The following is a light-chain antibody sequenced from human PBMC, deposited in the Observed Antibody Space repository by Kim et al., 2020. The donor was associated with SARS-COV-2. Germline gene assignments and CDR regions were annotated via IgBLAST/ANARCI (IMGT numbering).Light chain of an antibody. Sequence: VASGQTVMITCRGGSLRSCYASWYQQKTGQAPVLVIYGKNNRPSGIPDRFSGSSSGNTASLTITGAQAEDEADYYCSTRDSSGPVVFGGGTKLTVL. CDR1: SLRSCY. CDR2: GKN. CDR3: STRDSSGPVV. V-gene: IGLV3-19*01. J-gene: IGLJ2*01.